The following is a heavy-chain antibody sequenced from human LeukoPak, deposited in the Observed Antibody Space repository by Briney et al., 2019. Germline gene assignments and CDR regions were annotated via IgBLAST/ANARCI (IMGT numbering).Heavy chain of an antibody. Sequence: SVKVSCKASGGTFSSYAISWVRQAPGQGLEWMGGIIPIFGTANYAQKFQGRVTITADESTSTAYMELSSLRSEDTAVYYCARSYPDGSGSPYNWFDPWGQGTLVTVSS. D-gene: IGHD3-10*01. CDR2: IIPIFGTA. V-gene: IGHV1-69*01. J-gene: IGHJ5*02. CDR1: GGTFSSYA. CDR3: ARSYPDGSGSPYNWFDP.